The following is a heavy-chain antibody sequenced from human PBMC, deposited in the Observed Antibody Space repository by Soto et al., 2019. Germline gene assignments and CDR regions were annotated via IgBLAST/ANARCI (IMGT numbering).Heavy chain of an antibody. CDR1: GFTFDDYA. V-gene: IGHV3-9*01. Sequence: LRLSCAASGFTFDDYAMHWVRQAPGKGLEWVSGISWNSGSIGYADSVKGRFTISRDNAKNSLYLQMNSLRSEDTALYYCAKDMGYDLSPLGYFDYWGQGTLVTVSS. D-gene: IGHD5-12*01. J-gene: IGHJ4*02. CDR2: ISWNSGSI. CDR3: AKDMGYDLSPLGYFDY.